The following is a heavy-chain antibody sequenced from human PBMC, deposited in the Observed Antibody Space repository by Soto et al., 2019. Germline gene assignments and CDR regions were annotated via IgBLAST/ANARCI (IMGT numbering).Heavy chain of an antibody. CDR3: AKVMIVASFYDAFDV. CDR2: IKLDGSET. CDR1: GFSFSSYS. D-gene: IGHD5-12*01. J-gene: IGHJ3*01. V-gene: IGHV3-7*01. Sequence: EVQLVESGGGLVQPGGSLRLSCAASGFSFSSYSMSWVRQAPGKGLEWVAHIKLDGSETHYVGSVRGRFTISRDNAKNFMYLQMSSLRAEDTVVYYCAKVMIVASFYDAFDVWGQGTVGAVSS.